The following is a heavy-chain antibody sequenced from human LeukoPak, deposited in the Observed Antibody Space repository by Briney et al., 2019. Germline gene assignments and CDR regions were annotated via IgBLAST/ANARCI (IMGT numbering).Heavy chain of an antibody. V-gene: IGHV3-21*01. CDR3: ARDYDEESSMTWIQLWLQPAAFDY. CDR2: ISSSSSYI. D-gene: IGHD5-18*01. CDR1: GFTFSSYS. Sequence: PGGSLRLSCAASGFTFSSYSMNWVRQAPGKGLEWVSSISSSSSYIYYADSVKGRFTISRDNAKNSLYLQMNSLRAEDTAVYYCARDYDEESSMTWIQLWLQPAAFDYWGQGTLVTVSS. J-gene: IGHJ4*02.